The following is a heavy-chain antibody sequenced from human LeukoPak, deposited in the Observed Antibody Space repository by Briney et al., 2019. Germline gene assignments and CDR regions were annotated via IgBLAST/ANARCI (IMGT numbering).Heavy chain of an antibody. Sequence: ASVKVSCKASGYTFTGYYMHWVRQAPGQGLEWMGWINPNSGGTNYAQKFQGWVTMTRDTSISTAYMELSRLRSDDTAVYYCAREMGFTISTYCSSTSCQRSYYGMDVWGQGTTVTVSS. J-gene: IGHJ6*02. CDR2: INPNSGGT. D-gene: IGHD2-2*01. CDR1: GYTFTGYY. V-gene: IGHV1-2*04. CDR3: AREMGFTISTYCSSTSCQRSYYGMDV.